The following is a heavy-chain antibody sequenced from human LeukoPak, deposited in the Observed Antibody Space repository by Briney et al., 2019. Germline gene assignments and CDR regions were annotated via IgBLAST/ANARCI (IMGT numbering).Heavy chain of an antibody. J-gene: IGHJ4*02. CDR1: GFTFSSYA. D-gene: IGHD3-22*01. CDR2: ISYDGSNK. Sequence: PGGSLRLSCAASGFTFSSYAMHWVRQAPGKGLEWVAVISYDGSNKYYADSVKGRFTISRDNSKNTLYMQMNSLRAEDTAVYSCARDWAAYYYDSSGYYAADYWGRGTLVSVSS. V-gene: IGHV3-30-3*01. CDR3: ARDWAAYYYDSSGYYAADY.